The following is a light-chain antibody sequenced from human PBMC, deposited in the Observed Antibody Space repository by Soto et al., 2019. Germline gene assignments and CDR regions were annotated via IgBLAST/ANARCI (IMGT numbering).Light chain of an antibody. Sequence: EMVMTKSASTLSVSPGERATLSCRASPSVNTNLAWYQQKPGQAPRLLIYGASARATGIPARFSGSGSGTEFTLTISNRQSEDSAVYYCQQYNNWPLITFGQGTRLEI. J-gene: IGKJ5*01. CDR3: QQYNNWPLIT. CDR2: GAS. CDR1: PSVNTN. V-gene: IGKV3D-15*01.